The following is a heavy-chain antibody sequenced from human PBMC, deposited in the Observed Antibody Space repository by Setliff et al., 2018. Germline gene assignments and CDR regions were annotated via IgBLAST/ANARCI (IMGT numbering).Heavy chain of an antibody. Sequence: ASVKVSCKASGYTFTNYVFHWVRQAPGQRLEWMGWMHPNSGNTGYAQKFQGRVTMTSNTAINTAYMELMRLTSEDTAVYYCVTAQGAEHFDYWGQGSLVTVSS. CDR1: GYTFTNYV. CDR3: VTAQGAEHFDY. V-gene: IGHV1-8*01. J-gene: IGHJ4*02. D-gene: IGHD3-16*01. CDR2: MHPNSGNT.